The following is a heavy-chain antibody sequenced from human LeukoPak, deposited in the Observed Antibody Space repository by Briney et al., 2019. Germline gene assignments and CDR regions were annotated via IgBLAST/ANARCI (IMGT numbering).Heavy chain of an antibody. J-gene: IGHJ4*02. CDR3: AKAGFWTDYFDY. Sequence: GGSLRLSCAASGFTFSSCGMHWVRQAPGKGLEWVAFIRYDASNKYYADSVKGRFTISRDNSKNTLYLQMNSLRAEDTAVYYCAKAGFWTDYFDYWGQGTLVTVSS. V-gene: IGHV3-30*02. CDR1: GFTFSSCG. CDR2: IRYDASNK. D-gene: IGHD3/OR15-3a*01.